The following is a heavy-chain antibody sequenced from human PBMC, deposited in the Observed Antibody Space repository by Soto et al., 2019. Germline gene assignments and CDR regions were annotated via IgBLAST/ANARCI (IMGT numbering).Heavy chain of an antibody. CDR1: GFTFSSYS. J-gene: IGHJ4*02. D-gene: IGHD5-12*01. CDR3: AREMATITEIDY. V-gene: IGHV3-48*02. CDR2: ISYTTTTI. Sequence: EVQLVESGGGLVQPGGSLRLSCAASGFTFSSYSMNWVRQAPGKGLEWVSYISYTTTTIYYADSVKGRFTISRDNAKNSLYLQMNSLRDEDTAVNYCAREMATITEIDYWGQGTLVTVSS.